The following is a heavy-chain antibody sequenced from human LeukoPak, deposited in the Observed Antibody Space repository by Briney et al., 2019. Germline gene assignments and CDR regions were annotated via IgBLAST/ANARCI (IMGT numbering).Heavy chain of an antibody. J-gene: IGHJ5*02. D-gene: IGHD6-19*01. CDR1: GYSISSGYY. Sequence: PSETLSLTCTVSGYSISSGYYWGCIRQPPGKGLEWIGSIYHSGSTYYNPSLKSRVTISVDTSKNQFSLKLSSVTAANTAVYYCARKKGSGWPFDPWGQGTLVTVSS. CDR3: ARKKGSGWPFDP. CDR2: IYHSGST. V-gene: IGHV4-38-2*02.